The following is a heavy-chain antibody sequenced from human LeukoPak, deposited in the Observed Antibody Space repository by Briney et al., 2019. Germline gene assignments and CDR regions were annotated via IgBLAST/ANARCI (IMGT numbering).Heavy chain of an antibody. J-gene: IGHJ6*02. V-gene: IGHV3-21*01. D-gene: IGHD2-21*02. CDR2: ISDRSSDI. CDR3: AREPVTDDNYYYGLDV. Sequence: GGSLRLSCAASGFTFSHYSLNWVRQAPGKGLEWLSSISDRSSDIYYADSVKGRFTISRDNAKNSVYLQMNSLRTEDTAVYYYAREPVTDDNYYYGLDVWGQGTAVTVSS. CDR1: GFTFSHYS.